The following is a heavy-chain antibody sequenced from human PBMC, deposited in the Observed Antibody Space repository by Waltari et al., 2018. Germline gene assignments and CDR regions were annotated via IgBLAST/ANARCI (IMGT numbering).Heavy chain of an antibody. Sequence: EVQLVASGGGLVQPGESLRVSCAASGFTFSTFWMSWVRQAPGKGLEWVATIDQDGSETYFVDSVKGRFTISRDNAKSSLYLQMNTLRTEDTALYYCARVGLWGWPKYFFDFWGQGILVTVSS. V-gene: IGHV3-7*01. D-gene: IGHD7-27*01. CDR2: IDQDGSET. J-gene: IGHJ4*02. CDR3: ARVGLWGWPKYFFDF. CDR1: GFTFSTFW.